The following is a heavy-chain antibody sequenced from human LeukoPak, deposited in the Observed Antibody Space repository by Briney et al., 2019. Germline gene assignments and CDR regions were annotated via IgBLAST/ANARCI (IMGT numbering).Heavy chain of an antibody. CDR1: GGSISSGSYY. V-gene: IGHV4-61*02. CDR2: IYTSGST. Sequence: SETLSLTCTVSGGSISSGSYYWSWIRQPAGKGLEWIGRIYTSGSTNYNPSLKSRVTISVDTSKNQFSLKLSSVTAADTAVYYCARADSHDYGGNSPPHPFDYWGQGTLVTVSS. D-gene: IGHD4-23*01. CDR3: ARADSHDYGGNSPPHPFDY. J-gene: IGHJ4*02.